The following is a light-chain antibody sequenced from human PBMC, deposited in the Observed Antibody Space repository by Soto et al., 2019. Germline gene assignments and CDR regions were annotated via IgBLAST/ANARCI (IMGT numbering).Light chain of an antibody. Sequence: EIVLTQSPATLSLSPGERATLSCRASQSVSSYLAWYQQKPGQAPRLLIYDASNRATGIPARFSGSGSGTDFTLTISSLEPKDFAVYYCHQRSNWPRTFGQGTKV. V-gene: IGKV3-11*01. CDR2: DAS. CDR1: QSVSSY. J-gene: IGKJ1*01. CDR3: HQRSNWPRT.